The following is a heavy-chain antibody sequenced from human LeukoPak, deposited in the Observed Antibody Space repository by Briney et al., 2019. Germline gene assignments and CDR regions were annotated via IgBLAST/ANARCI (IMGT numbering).Heavy chain of an antibody. V-gene: IGHV1-24*01. CDR2: LDPEDGET. D-gene: IGHD5-18*01. CDR1: GYTLTELS. CDR3: ATIRIRPHSYGYEPQPFDY. J-gene: IGHJ4*02. Sequence: ASVKVSCKVSGYTLTELSMHWVRQAPGKGLEWMGGLDPEDGETIYAQKFQGRVTMTEDTSTDTAYMELSSLRSEDTAVYYCATIRIRPHSYGYEPQPFDYWGQGTLVTVSS.